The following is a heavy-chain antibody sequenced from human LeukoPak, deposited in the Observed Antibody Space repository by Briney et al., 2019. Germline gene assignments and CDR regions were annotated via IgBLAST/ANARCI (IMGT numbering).Heavy chain of an antibody. CDR3: ARGKQQLVPPFDY. CDR2: IHPSGEI. J-gene: IGHJ4*02. Sequence: SETLSLTCGVSGGSISSSNWWSWVRQPPGKGLEWIGEIHPSGEINYNPSLKSRVTISLDKSKNQFSLKMTSVTAADTAMYYCARGKQQLVPPFDYWGQGALVTVSS. CDR1: GGSISSSNW. D-gene: IGHD6-13*01. V-gene: IGHV4-4*02.